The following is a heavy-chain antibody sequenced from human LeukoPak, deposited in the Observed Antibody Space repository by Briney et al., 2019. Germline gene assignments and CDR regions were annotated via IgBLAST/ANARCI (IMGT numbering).Heavy chain of an antibody. CDR1: GYTLTELS. Sequence: ASVKVSCKVSGYTLTELSMHWVRQAPGKGLEWMGGFDPEDGETIYAQKFQGRVTMTEDTSTDTAYMELSSLRSEDTAVYYCATDTIAARPTSFDYWGQGTLVTVCS. CDR2: FDPEDGET. J-gene: IGHJ4*02. CDR3: ATDTIAARPTSFDY. D-gene: IGHD6-6*01. V-gene: IGHV1-24*01.